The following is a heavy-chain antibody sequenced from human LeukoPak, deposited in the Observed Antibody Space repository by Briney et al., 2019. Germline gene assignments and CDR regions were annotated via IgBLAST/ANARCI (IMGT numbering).Heavy chain of an antibody. CDR2: IYYSGST. V-gene: IGHV4-31*03. J-gene: IGHJ4*02. Sequence: SETLSLTCTVSGGSISSGGYYWSWIRQHPGKGLEWIGYIYYSGSTYYNPSLKSRVTISVDTSKNQFSLKLSSVTAADTAVYFCARRPKAPLRTDYWGQGTPVIVSS. D-gene: IGHD1-1*01. CDR3: ARRPKAPLRTDY. CDR1: GGSISSGGYY.